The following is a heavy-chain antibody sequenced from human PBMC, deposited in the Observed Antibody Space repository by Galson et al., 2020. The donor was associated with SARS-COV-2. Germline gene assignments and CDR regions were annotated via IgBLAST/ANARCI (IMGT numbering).Heavy chain of an antibody. D-gene: IGHD3-10*01. CDR3: ARAPPLLWFPFDY. CDR2: INHSGST. Sequence: SETLSLTCAVYGGSFSGYYWSWIRQPPGKGLEWIGEINHSGSTNYNPSLKSRVTISVDTSKNQFSLKLSSVTAADTAVYYCARAPPLLWFPFDYWGQGTLVTVSS. CDR1: GGSFSGYY. V-gene: IGHV4-34*01. J-gene: IGHJ4*02.